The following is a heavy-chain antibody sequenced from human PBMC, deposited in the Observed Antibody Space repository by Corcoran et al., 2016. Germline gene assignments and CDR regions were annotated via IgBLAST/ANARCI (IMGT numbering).Heavy chain of an antibody. CDR3: ARDGGVQRFLERFDAFDI. J-gene: IGHJ3*02. CDR1: GFTFSSYW. Sequence: EVQLVESGGGLVQSGGSLRLSCAASGFTFSSYWMTWVRQAPGKGLEWVANIKQDGSDKYYVDSVKGRFTISRDNAKSSLYLQMNSLRAEDTAVYYCARDGGVQRFLERFDAFDIWCQGTVVTVSS. CDR2: IKQDGSDK. D-gene: IGHD3-3*01. V-gene: IGHV3-7*01.